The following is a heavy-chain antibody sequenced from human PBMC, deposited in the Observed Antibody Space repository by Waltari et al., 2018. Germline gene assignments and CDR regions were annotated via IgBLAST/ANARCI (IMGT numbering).Heavy chain of an antibody. CDR3: VGGNYDTSGPPDY. CDR2: NEATVIT. V-gene: IGHV4-61*09. Sequence: QVQLQESGPGLVKPSQTLSLTCTVSGGSISSGSYYWSWIRQPAGRGLEWIGYNEATVITNYTPSRNSRITISGDTSKNQFSLKLSSVTAADTAVYYCVGGNYDTSGPPDYWGQGTLVTVSS. CDR1: GGSISSGSYY. J-gene: IGHJ4*02. D-gene: IGHD3-22*01.